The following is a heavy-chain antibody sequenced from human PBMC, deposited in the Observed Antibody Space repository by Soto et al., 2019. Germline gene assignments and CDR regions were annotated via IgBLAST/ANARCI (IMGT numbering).Heavy chain of an antibody. CDR1: SSYA. D-gene: IGHD3-22*01. V-gene: IGHV1-69*01. CDR3: ARRDYDSSGYYDLGY. J-gene: IGHJ4*02. CDR2: IISIVGTA. Sequence: SSYAISWVRQAPGQGLEWMGGIISIVGTADYAQKFQGRVTITADESTSTAYMELSSLRSEDTAVYYCARRDYDSSGYYDLGYWGQGTLVTVSS.